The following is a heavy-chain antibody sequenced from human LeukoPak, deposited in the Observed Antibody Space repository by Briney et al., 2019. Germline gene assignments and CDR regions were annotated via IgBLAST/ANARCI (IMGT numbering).Heavy chain of an antibody. CDR2: IWRTGDWT. D-gene: IGHD4-17*01. CDR3: AKDRHDYGDYAFDS. V-gene: IGHV3-23*05. J-gene: IGHJ4*02. Sequence: GGSLRLSCTASGFIFRDYVMSWVRQAPGKGPEWVAAIWRTGDWTHYVDSAKGRFTISRDNSKNTLYLQMNRLRVADTAIYYCAKDRHDYGDYAFDSWGQGTLVTVSS. CDR1: GFIFRDYV.